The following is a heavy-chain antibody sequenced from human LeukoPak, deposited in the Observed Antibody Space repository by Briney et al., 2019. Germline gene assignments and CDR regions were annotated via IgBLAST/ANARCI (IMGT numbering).Heavy chain of an antibody. CDR1: EFTFSDYD. J-gene: IGHJ4*02. V-gene: IGHV3-30-3*01. D-gene: IGHD3-22*01. CDR3: TREHYFDNSGYYRSFDY. CDR2: ISYDGSNK. Sequence: GRSLRPSCAASEFTFSDYDMHWVRQAPGKGLEWVTLISYDGSNKYYADSVKGRFTISRDNSKNTLYLQMNSLRAEDTAMYYCTREHYFDNSGYYRSFDYWGQGTLVTVSS.